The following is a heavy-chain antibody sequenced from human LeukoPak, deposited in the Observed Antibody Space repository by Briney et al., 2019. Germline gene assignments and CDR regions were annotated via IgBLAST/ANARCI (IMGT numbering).Heavy chain of an antibody. CDR3: ARPAVAGTSDY. Sequence: GGSLRLSCVASGFTFSSYSMTWVRQAPGKGLEWVSSISSSSSYIYYADSVKGRFTISRDNAKNSLYLQMNSLRAEDTAVYYCARPAVAGTSDYWGQGTLVTVSS. CDR2: ISSSSSYI. CDR1: GFTFSSYS. V-gene: IGHV3-21*01. D-gene: IGHD6-19*01. J-gene: IGHJ4*02.